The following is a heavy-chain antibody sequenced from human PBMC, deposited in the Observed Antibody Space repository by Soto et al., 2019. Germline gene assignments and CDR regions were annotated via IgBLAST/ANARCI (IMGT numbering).Heavy chain of an antibody. D-gene: IGHD2-21*01. Sequence: ASVKVSCKASGGTFSRHSITWVRQAPGHGLEWMGRMMPNCGITGYAQKFQGRVTMTRNTSISTAYMELSSLRSEDTAVYYCARAYRFQHWGQGTLVTVS. V-gene: IGHV1-8*01. CDR3: ARAYRFQH. J-gene: IGHJ1*01. CDR2: MMPNCGIT. CDR1: GGTFSRHS.